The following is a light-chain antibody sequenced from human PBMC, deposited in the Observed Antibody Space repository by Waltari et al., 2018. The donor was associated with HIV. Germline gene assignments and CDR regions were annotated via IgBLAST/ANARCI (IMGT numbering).Light chain of an antibody. V-gene: IGLV2-23*02. CDR1: TSGIDIYNL. Sequence: QSALTHAASVSASLGQSINISCTATTSGIDIYNLLSWYQHHPGKAPKLILYEVNKRPSGVSNRFFGSRSGNTTSLTITGLLADDEADYYCCSCSVTNSLWVFGGGTKVTVV. J-gene: IGLJ3*02. CDR3: CSCSVTNSLWV. CDR2: EVN.